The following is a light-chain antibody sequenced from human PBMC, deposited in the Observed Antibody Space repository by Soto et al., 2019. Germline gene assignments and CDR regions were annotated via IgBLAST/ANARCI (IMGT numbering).Light chain of an antibody. CDR2: STS. CDR3: LLYFDGAQV. Sequence: QTVVTQEPSLTVSPGGTVTLTCASSTGAVTSGYYPGWFQQRPGQAPTSLIHSTSIKHSWTPARFSGSLLGGKAALTLSAVLPEDEADYYCLLYFDGAQVFGGGTKLTVL. CDR1: TGAVTSGYY. V-gene: IGLV7-43*01. J-gene: IGLJ3*02.